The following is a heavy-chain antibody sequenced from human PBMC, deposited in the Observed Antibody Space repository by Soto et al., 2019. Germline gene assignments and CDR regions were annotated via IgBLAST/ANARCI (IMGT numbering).Heavy chain of an antibody. D-gene: IGHD2-15*01. Sequence: GGSLILSWAAAGLTFSSYIMNWVRQAPGKGLEWVSSISSSSSYIYYADSVKGRFTISRDNAKNSLYLQMNSLRAEDTAVYYWARQYCSGGSCPHGGMDVWGQGTRVTVSS. CDR2: ISSSSSYI. V-gene: IGHV3-21*04. J-gene: IGHJ6*02. CDR3: ARQYCSGGSCPHGGMDV. CDR1: GLTFSSYI.